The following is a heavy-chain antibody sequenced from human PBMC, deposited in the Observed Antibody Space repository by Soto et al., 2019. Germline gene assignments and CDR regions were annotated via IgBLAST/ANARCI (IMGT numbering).Heavy chain of an antibody. CDR1: GFTFSSYG. D-gene: IGHD1-26*01. J-gene: IGHJ4*02. V-gene: IGHV3-33*01. Sequence: QVQLVESGGGVVQPGRSLRLSCAASGFTFSSYGMHWVRQAPGKGLEWVAVIWYDGSNKYYADSVKGRFTISRDNSKNTLYLQMNSLRAEDTAVYYCARDTLQVGATMSDSDYWGQGTLVTVSS. CDR3: ARDTLQVGATMSDSDY. CDR2: IWYDGSNK.